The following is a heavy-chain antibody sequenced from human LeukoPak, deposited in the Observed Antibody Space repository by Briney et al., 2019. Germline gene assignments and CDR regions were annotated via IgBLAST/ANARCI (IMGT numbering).Heavy chain of an antibody. J-gene: IGHJ4*02. V-gene: IGHV4-34*01. CDR3: AGQWLVTYYFDY. Sequence: PSETLSLTCAVYGGSFSGYYWSWIRQPPGKGLEWIGEINHSGSTNYNPSLKSRVTISVDTSKNQFSLKLSSVTAADTAVYYCAGQWLVTYYFDYWGQGTLVTVSS. D-gene: IGHD6-19*01. CDR1: GGSFSGYY. CDR2: INHSGST.